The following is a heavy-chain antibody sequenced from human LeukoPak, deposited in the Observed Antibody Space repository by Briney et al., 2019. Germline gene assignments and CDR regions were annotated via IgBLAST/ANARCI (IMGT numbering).Heavy chain of an antibody. J-gene: IGHJ4*02. CDR1: GFIFDDYA. Sequence: GGSLRLSCAASGFIFDDYAMHWVRQAPGKGLEWVSTISWNSGSLGYADCVKGRFPISRDNAKNSLYLQMNRLRAEDMALYYCAKDIGGEGGYSYGLDYWGQGTLVTVSS. CDR2: ISWNSGSL. V-gene: IGHV3-9*03. D-gene: IGHD5-18*01. CDR3: AKDIGGEGGYSYGLDY.